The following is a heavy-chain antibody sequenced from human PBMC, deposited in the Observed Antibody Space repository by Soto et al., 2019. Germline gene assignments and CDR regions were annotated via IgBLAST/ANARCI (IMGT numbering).Heavy chain of an antibody. CDR2: VMPTFGAA. Sequence: QVQLVQSGAEVKKPGSSVKVSCTASGGAFRNYAVSWVRQAPGQGLEWMGAVMPTFGAAGYAQKFQGRLTIFAAESTNPASLHVSRLTFEDAAIYYCAASRGFYEAMDAWGQGTTLTVSS. CDR3: AASRGFYEAMDA. D-gene: IGHD3-22*01. CDR1: GGAFRNYA. V-gene: IGHV1-69*01. J-gene: IGHJ6*02.